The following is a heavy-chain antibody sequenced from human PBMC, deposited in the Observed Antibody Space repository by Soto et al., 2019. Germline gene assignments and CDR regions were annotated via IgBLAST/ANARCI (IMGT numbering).Heavy chain of an antibody. Sequence: GESLKISCKGSGYSFTSYWICWVRQMPVKVLEWMGIIYPGDSDTRYSPSFQGQVTISADKSISTAYLQWSSLKASDTAMYYCARHFYDSSGYYPIAFDYWGQGTLVTVSS. V-gene: IGHV5-51*01. CDR1: GYSFTSYW. D-gene: IGHD3-22*01. J-gene: IGHJ4*02. CDR3: ARHFYDSSGYYPIAFDY. CDR2: IYPGDSDT.